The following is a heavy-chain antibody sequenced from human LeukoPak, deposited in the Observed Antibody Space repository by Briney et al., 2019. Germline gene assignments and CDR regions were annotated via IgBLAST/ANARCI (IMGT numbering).Heavy chain of an antibody. CDR2: IYYSGST. CDR3: ATGYGSGSPSGRLFDY. D-gene: IGHD3-10*01. Sequence: SETLSLTCIVSGGSISSGGYYWSWIRQHPGKGLEWIGYIYYSGSTYYNPSLKSRVTISVDTSKNQFSLKLSSVTAADTAVYYCATGYGSGSPSGRLFDYWGQGTLVTVSS. CDR1: GGSISSGGYY. J-gene: IGHJ4*02. V-gene: IGHV4-31*03.